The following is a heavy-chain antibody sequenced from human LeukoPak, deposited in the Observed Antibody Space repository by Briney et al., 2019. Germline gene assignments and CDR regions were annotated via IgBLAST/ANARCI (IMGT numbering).Heavy chain of an antibody. J-gene: IGHJ3*02. V-gene: IGHV3-48*01. Sequence: PGGSLRLSXAASGFTFSSYSMNWVRQAPGKGLEWVSYISSSSSTIYYADSVKGRFTISRDNAKNSLYLQMNSLRAEDTAVYYCAREVEIVVVPAAIQTVAFDIWGQGTMVTVSS. CDR2: ISSSSSTI. D-gene: IGHD2-2*01. CDR3: AREVEIVVVPAAIQTVAFDI. CDR1: GFTFSSYS.